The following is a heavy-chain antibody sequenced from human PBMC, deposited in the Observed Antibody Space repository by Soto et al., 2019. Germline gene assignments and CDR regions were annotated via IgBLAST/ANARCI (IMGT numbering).Heavy chain of an antibody. J-gene: IGHJ3*01. CDR3: ARRIPVSGPYGAFDL. Sequence: QVQLVESGGGVVQPGRSLRVSCVASGFTFSNFAMYWVRQAPGKGLEWVALISHDGDNQYYADSLKGRFTVSRDNSKSTLYLQMTSQRPDDTTIYYCARRIPVSGPYGAFDLWGKGTMVTVSS. CDR1: GFTFSNFA. D-gene: IGHD6-13*01. CDR2: ISHDGDNQ. V-gene: IGHV3-30*03.